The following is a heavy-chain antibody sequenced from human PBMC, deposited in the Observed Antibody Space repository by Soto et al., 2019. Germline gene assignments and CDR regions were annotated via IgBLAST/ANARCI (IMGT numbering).Heavy chain of an antibody. J-gene: IGHJ4*02. CDR2: ISYDGSNK. Sequence: PGGSLRLSCAASGFTFSSYAMHWVRQAPGKGLEWVAVISYDGSNKYYADSVKGRFTISGDNSKNTLYLQMNSLRAEDTAVYYCARAAGKFVGGQGALDYWGQGTLVTVSS. V-gene: IGHV3-30-3*01. D-gene: IGHD2-15*01. CDR1: GFTFSSYA. CDR3: ARAAGKFVGGQGALDY.